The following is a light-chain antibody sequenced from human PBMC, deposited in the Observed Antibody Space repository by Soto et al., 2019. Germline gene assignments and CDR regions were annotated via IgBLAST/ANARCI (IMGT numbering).Light chain of an antibody. Sequence: QLVLTQPPSVSAAPGQKVTISCSGSSSNIGNKYVSWYQQVPGAAPKLLIYENDKRPSGIPDRFSGSKSDTSATLGITGLQTGDEADYYCGTWDTSLSAAVFGGGTQLTVL. CDR2: END. V-gene: IGLV1-51*02. J-gene: IGLJ7*01. CDR1: SSNIGNKY. CDR3: GTWDTSLSAAV.